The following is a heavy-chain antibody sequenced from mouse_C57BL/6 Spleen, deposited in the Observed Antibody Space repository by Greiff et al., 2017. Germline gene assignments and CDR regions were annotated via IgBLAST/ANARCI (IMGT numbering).Heavy chain of an antibody. CDR3: ARDDYGRAMDY. CDR2: ISSGSSTI. D-gene: IGHD2-4*01. J-gene: IGHJ4*01. CDR1: GFTFSDYG. V-gene: IGHV5-17*01. Sequence: EVKLMESGGGLVKPGGSLKLSCAASGFTFSDYGMHWVRQAPEKGLEWVAYISSGSSTIYYADTVKGRFTISRDNAKNTLFLQMTSLRSEDTAMYYCARDDYGRAMDYWGQGTSVTVSS.